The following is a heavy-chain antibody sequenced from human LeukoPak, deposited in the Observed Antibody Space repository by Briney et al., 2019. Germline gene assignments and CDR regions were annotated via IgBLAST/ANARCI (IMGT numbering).Heavy chain of an antibody. Sequence: SETLSLTCAVYGGSFSGYYWSWIRQPPGKGLEWIGEINHSGSTNYNPSLKSRVTISADTSKNQFSLKLSSVTAADTAVYYCASALRSGWQGLFDYWGQGTLVTVSS. J-gene: IGHJ4*02. CDR3: ASALRSGWQGLFDY. D-gene: IGHD6-19*01. V-gene: IGHV4-34*01. CDR2: INHSGST. CDR1: GGSFSGYY.